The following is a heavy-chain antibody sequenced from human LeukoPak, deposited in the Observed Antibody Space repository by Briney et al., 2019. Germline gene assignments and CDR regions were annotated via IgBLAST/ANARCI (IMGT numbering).Heavy chain of an antibody. V-gene: IGHV3-74*01. D-gene: IGHD2-15*01. CDR2: INSDGGST. Sequence: PGGSLRLSCAASGFSFSSYWMHWVRQAPGKGLVWVSVINSDGGSTTYADSVKGRFTISRDNAKNTLYLQMSSLRAEDTAVYYCTRGWPASDYWGQGTLVSVSS. CDR3: TRGWPASDY. J-gene: IGHJ4*02. CDR1: GFSFSSYW.